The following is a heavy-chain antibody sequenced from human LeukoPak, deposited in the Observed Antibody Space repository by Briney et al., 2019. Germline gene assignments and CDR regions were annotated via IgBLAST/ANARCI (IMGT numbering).Heavy chain of an antibody. CDR2: ISGGGGST. V-gene: IGHV3-23*01. J-gene: IGHJ6*02. Sequence: GGSLRLSCAASGFTFSNFAMSWVRQAPGKGLEWVSDISGGGGSTSYADSVKGRFTISRDNSKNTLYLQMNSLRAEDTAVYYCARDYYSYGMDVWGQGTTVTVSS. CDR1: GFTFSNFA. CDR3: ARDYYSYGMDV.